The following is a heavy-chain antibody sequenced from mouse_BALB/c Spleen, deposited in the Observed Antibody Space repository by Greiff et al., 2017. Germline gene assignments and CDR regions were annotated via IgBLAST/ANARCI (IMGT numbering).Heavy chain of an antibody. V-gene: IGHV1-14*01. J-gene: IGHJ3*01. Sequence: VQLQQSGPELVKPGASVKMSCKASGYTFTSYVMHWVKQKPGQGLEWIGYINPYNDGTKYNEKFKGKATLTSDKSSSTAYMELSSLTSEDSAVYYCTGNYVGTWFAYWGQGTLVTVSA. CDR2: INPYNDGT. CDR3: TGNYVGTWFAY. D-gene: IGHD2-1*01. CDR1: GYTFTSYV.